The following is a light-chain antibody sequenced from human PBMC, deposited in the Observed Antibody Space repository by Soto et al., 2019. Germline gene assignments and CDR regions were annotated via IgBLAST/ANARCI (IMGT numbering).Light chain of an antibody. CDR2: GAS. J-gene: IGKJ1*01. V-gene: IGKV1-39*01. CDR1: QTVSTY. CDR3: QQSYSAPET. Sequence: DIQMTQSPSSLSASVGDRVTITCRASQTVSTYLTWYQQKPGKAPKVLIYGASSLQSGGPSRFSGTGSETDFTLTISSLQPEDFATYYCQQSYSAPETFGQGTRVEIE.